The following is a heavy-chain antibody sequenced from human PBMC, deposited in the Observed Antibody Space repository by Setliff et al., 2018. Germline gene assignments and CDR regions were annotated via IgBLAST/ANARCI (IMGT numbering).Heavy chain of an antibody. V-gene: IGHV4-59*01. J-gene: IGHJ4*02. D-gene: IGHD6-6*01. CDR1: GDSINNFY. CDR3: ARGQATSSRSSLVY. CDR2: IYHSGGT. Sequence: SETLSLTCTVSGDSINNFYWTWNRQPQGKGLEWIGYIYHSGGTSYNHSLKSQVTISVDTSKNQYSLNLSSVTAADTAVYYCARGQATSSRSSLVYWGQGILVTVSS.